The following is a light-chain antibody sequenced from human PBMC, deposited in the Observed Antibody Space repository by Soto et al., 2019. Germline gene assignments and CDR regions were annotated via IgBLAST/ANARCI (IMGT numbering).Light chain of an antibody. CDR3: QQYNNCPLT. CDR2: GAS. J-gene: IGKJ4*01. CDR1: QSVNNN. Sequence: EIVMTQSPATLSVSPGERATLSCRASQSVNNNLAWYPQKPVQAPRLLIYGASTRATGIPARFSGSGSGTEFTLTISSLQSEDFAVYYCQQYNNCPLTFGGGTKVEIK. V-gene: IGKV3-15*01.